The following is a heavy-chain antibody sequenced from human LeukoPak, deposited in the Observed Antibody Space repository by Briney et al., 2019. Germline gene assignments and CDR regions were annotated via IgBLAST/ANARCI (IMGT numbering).Heavy chain of an antibody. J-gene: IGHJ3*02. CDR2: IWYDGSNK. CDR1: GFTFSSYI. D-gene: IGHD1-26*01. V-gene: IGHV3-33*08. Sequence: GGSLRLSCAASGFTFSSYIMNWVRQAPGKGLEWVAVIWYDGSNKYYADSVKGRFTISRDNSENTLYLQMNSLRAEDAAVYYCARGTWYSGTQGDAFDIWGQGTMVTVSS. CDR3: ARGTWYSGTQGDAFDI.